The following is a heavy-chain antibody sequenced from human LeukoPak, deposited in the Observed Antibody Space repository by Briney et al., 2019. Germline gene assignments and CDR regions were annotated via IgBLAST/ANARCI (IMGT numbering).Heavy chain of an antibody. CDR3: ARAGQLRYMDV. CDR1: GFTLSSYT. V-gene: IGHV3-48*04. J-gene: IGHJ6*03. CDR2: IKTTGLTT. Sequence: GGSLRLSCAVSGFTLSSYTMNWVRQAPGKGLEWISNIKTTGLTTYYADSVKGRFTISRDNAKNSLFLQMNSLRADDTAIYYCARAGQLRYMDVWGKGTAVTVSS.